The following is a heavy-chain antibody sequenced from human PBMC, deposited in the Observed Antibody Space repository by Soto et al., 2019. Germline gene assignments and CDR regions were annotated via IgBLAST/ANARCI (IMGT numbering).Heavy chain of an antibody. CDR2: ISAYNGIT. J-gene: IGHJ3*02. Sequence: QVQLVQSGAEVKKPGASVKVSCTASGYTFTSYGISWVRQAPGQGLEWMGWISAYNGITNYSHKFQGRGTMTTDTSTSTAYRELRSLRSDDTAVYYCARERGNDHDAFDIWGQGTMVTVSS. D-gene: IGHD3-10*01. CDR1: GYTFTSYG. CDR3: ARERGNDHDAFDI. V-gene: IGHV1-18*01.